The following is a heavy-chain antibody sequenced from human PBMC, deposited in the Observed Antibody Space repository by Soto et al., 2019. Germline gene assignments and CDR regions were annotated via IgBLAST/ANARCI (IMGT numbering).Heavy chain of an antibody. CDR1: GFTFSSYG. D-gene: IGHD1-7*01. CDR2: ISATGAGT. Sequence: EVQLLESGGGLVQPGGSLRLSCAASGFTFSSYGMTWVRQAPGKGLEWVSFISATGAGTYYEDSVKGRFTIYRDNSKNTLYLQMTSLRADDTAVYYCAKDRRAGGNYGFYSDFWGQGALVIVSS. V-gene: IGHV3-23*01. J-gene: IGHJ4*02. CDR3: AKDRRAGGNYGFYSDF.